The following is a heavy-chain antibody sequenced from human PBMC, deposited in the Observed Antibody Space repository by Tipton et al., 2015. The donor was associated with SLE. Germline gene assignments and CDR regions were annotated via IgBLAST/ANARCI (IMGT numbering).Heavy chain of an antibody. CDR1: GFTFSSHA. D-gene: IGHD6-13*01. J-gene: IGHJ2*01. CDR2: IYSDGTT. CDR3: ATSASSSSWSDWYFDL. Sequence: GSLRLSCAASGFTFSSHAMTWVRQAPGKGLDWVSLIYSDGTTHYGDSVRGRFTVSRNNFRNILYLQMNSLETEDTALYYCATSASSSSWSDWYFDLWGRGTLVTVSS. V-gene: IGHV3-23*03.